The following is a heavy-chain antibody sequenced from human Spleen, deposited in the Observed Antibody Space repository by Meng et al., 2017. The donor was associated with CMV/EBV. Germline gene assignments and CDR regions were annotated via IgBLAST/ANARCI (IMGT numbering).Heavy chain of an antibody. D-gene: IGHD6-6*01. V-gene: IGHV1-2*02. CDR1: GYTFTSYD. J-gene: IGHJ4*02. Sequence: SGYTFTSYDMHWVRQAPGQGLEWMGWINPNSGGTNYAQKFQGRVTMTRDTSISTAYMELSRLRSDDTAVYYCARVWSLAARVYYFDYWGQGTLVTVSS. CDR3: ARVWSLAARVYYFDY. CDR2: INPNSGGT.